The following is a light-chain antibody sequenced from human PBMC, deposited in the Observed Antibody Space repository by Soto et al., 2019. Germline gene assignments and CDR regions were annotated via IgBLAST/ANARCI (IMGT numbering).Light chain of an antibody. V-gene: IGLV2-8*01. CDR3: SLYAGSNNLV. CDR2: EVS. J-gene: IGLJ3*02. CDR1: SSDVGSYKY. Sequence: QSALTQPPSASGSPGQSVTISCTGSSSDVGSYKYVSWFQQHPGKAPKVMIYEVSKRPSGVPDRFSGSKSGNTASLTVSGLQAEDEADYYCSLYAGSNNLVFGGGTKLTVL.